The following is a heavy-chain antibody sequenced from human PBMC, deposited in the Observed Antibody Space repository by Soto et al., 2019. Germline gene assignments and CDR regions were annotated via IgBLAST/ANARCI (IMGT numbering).Heavy chain of an antibody. Sequence: EVQLLESGGGLVQPGGSLRLSCAASGFTFSSYAMSWVRQAPGKGLEWVSAISGSGGSTYYADSVKGRFTISRDNSKNPLYLQMNSLRAEDTGVYYCGLERGGAMVRGVINYYYGMDVWGQGTTVTVSS. V-gene: IGHV3-23*01. J-gene: IGHJ6*02. CDR1: GFTFSSYA. CDR2: ISGSGGST. CDR3: GLERGGAMVRGVINYYYGMDV. D-gene: IGHD3-10*01.